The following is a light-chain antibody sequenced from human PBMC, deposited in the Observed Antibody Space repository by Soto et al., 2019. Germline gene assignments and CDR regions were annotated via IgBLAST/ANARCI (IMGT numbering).Light chain of an antibody. V-gene: IGKV3D-11*01. Sequence: EVVMTQSPATLSVSPGEGVTLSCRANQGIGDTLAWYQHKPGQAPRLLIYDASNRATGVPARFSGSGSGTDFTLTISSLEPEDFALYYCQQRNNWPVTFGQGTRLEIK. CDR3: QQRNNWPVT. J-gene: IGKJ5*01. CDR2: DAS. CDR1: QGIGDT.